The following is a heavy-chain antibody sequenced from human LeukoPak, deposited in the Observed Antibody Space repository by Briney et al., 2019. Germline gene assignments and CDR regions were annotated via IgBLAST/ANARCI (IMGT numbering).Heavy chain of an antibody. V-gene: IGHV3-23*01. CDR1: GFTVSSNY. J-gene: IGHJ4*02. Sequence: GGSLRLSCAASGFTVSSNYMSWVRQAPGKGLEWVSAISGSGGSTYYADSVKGRFTISRDNSKNTLYLQMNSLRAEDTAVYYCAKGNPYYYDSSGYYDYWGQGTLVTVSS. D-gene: IGHD3-22*01. CDR2: ISGSGGST. CDR3: AKGNPYYYDSSGYYDY.